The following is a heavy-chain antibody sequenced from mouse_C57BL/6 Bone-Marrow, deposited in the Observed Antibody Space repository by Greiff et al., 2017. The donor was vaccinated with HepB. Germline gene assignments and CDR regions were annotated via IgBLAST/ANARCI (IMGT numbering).Heavy chain of an antibody. CDR3: TPGESVSRDAIGY. Sequence: EVQLQESGAELVRPGASVKLSCTASGFNIKDYYMHWVKQRPEQGLEWIGRIDPEDGDTEYAPKFQGKATMTADTSSNTAYLQLSSLTSEDTAVYYCTPGESVSRDAIGYRGQRASVTASS. CDR1: GFNIKDYY. V-gene: IGHV14-1*01. D-gene: IGHD6-2*01. CDR2: IDPEDGDT. J-gene: IGHJ4*01.